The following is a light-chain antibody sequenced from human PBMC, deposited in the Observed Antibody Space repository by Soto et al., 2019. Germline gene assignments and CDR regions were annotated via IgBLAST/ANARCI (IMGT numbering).Light chain of an antibody. V-gene: IGKV1-39*01. CDR3: QQCYSTPLT. CDR2: AAS. Sequence: DIQMTQSPSSLSSSVGDRVTITCRASQSISSYLYWYQQKTGKAPRLLIYAASSLQSGVPSRFSGSGSGTDFTLTISSLQPEDFATYYCQQCYSTPLTFGGGTKVEIK. CDR1: QSISSY. J-gene: IGKJ4*01.